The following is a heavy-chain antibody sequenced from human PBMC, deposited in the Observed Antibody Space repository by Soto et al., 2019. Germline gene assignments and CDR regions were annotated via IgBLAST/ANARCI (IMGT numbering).Heavy chain of an antibody. CDR3: ARGAAVGLFDY. CDR1: GYTFTSYG. V-gene: IGHV1-18*01. Sequence: QVQLVQSGAEVKKPGASVKVSCKASGYTFTSYGISWVRQAPGQGLEWMGWISAYNGNTNYAQKHQGRVTMTTDTSTSTAYKERRKLRSDVTAVYYCARGAAVGLFDYWGQGSLVTVSS. CDR2: ISAYNGNT. D-gene: IGHD1-26*01. J-gene: IGHJ4*02.